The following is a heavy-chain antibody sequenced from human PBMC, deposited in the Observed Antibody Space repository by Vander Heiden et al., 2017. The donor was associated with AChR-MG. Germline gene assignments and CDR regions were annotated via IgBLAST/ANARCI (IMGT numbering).Heavy chain of an antibody. Sequence: QLQLQESGPGLVKPSETLSLTCTVSHDPISRSRYYWGWVRQPPGKGLEWIGSIFYSGSTYYNPSLKSRVTIFVDTSKNHFSLNLSSVTATDTAVYYCARHGRSGTYYAAFDIWGQGTMVTVSS. CDR3: ARHGRSGTYYAAFDI. D-gene: IGHD1-26*01. V-gene: IGHV4-39*02. CDR1: HDPISRSRYY. J-gene: IGHJ3*02. CDR2: IFYSGST.